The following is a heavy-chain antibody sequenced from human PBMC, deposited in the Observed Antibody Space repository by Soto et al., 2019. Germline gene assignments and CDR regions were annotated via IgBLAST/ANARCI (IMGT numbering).Heavy chain of an antibody. V-gene: IGHV3-13*05. CDR1: GFTFSNFD. D-gene: IGHD2-2*02. CDR3: ARAYTGRLPRRADYYYAVDV. Sequence: EVQLVESGGGLVQPGESLRLSCATSGFTFSNFDMHWVRQVPGKGLEWVSAIGAARDPYYLGSVKGRFTISRENAKNSVYLQMNDLRAGDSAVYYCARAYTGRLPRRADYYYAVDVWGQGTTVTVSS. J-gene: IGHJ6*02. CDR2: IGAARDP.